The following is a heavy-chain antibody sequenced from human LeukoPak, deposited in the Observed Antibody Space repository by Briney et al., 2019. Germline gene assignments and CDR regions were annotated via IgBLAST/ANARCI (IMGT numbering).Heavy chain of an antibody. V-gene: IGHV4-34*01. CDR2: IIHSGST. Sequence: PSETLSLTCAVYGGSFSGYYWSWIRQPPGNWLEGIGDIIHSGSTNYNPSLKSRVTISVDTSRNQFSLKLSSVTAADTAVYYCARGLLTGYSSSWYVGSYNWFDPWGQGTLVTVSS. D-gene: IGHD6-13*01. CDR3: ARGLLTGYSSSWYVGSYNWFDP. J-gene: IGHJ5*02. CDR1: GGSFSGYY.